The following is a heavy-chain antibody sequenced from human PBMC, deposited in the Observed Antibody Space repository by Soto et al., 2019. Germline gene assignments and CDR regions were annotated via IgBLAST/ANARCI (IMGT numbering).Heavy chain of an antibody. Sequence: ASVKVSCKASGYTFTSYYMNWVRQAPGQGLEWLGWINPHNGVTNYAQKFQGRVTMTRDTSISTAYMDLSRLRSDDTAVYYCARGALAVANWFDPWGQGTQVTVSS. CDR1: GYTFTSYY. V-gene: IGHV1-2*02. J-gene: IGHJ5*02. CDR3: ARGALAVANWFDP. D-gene: IGHD6-19*01. CDR2: INPHNGVT.